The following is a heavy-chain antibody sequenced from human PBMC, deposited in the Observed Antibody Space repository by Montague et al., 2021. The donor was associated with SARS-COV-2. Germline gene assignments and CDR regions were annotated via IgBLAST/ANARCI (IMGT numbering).Heavy chain of an antibody. Sequence: SLRLSCAASLFTFSNYAMHWVRQAPGKGLEWVALISYDGSNKYYADSVKGRFAISRDNSKNTLYLQMNSLRAEDTGLYYCAREWDDITRPAHYGMVFWGQGTTVTVSS. CDR1: LFTFSNYA. D-gene: IGHD3-16*01. CDR2: ISYDGSNK. J-gene: IGHJ6*02. CDR3: AREWDDITRPAHYGMVF. V-gene: IGHV3-30*09.